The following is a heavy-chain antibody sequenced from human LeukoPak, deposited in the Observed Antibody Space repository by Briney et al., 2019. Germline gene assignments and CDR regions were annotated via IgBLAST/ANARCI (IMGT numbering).Heavy chain of an antibody. J-gene: IGHJ3*02. CDR1: GGSISSGGYY. Sequence: SQTLSLTCTVSGGSISSGGYYWSWIRQPPGKGLEWIGYIYYSGSTNYNPSLKSRVTISVDTSKNQFSLKLSSVTAADTAVYYCARHVGYNWIGDAFDIWGQGTMVTVSS. CDR3: ARHVGYNWIGDAFDI. D-gene: IGHD1-20*01. CDR2: IYYSGST. V-gene: IGHV4-61*08.